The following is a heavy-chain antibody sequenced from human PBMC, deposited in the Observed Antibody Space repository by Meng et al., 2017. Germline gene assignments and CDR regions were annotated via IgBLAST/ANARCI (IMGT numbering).Heavy chain of an antibody. CDR3: ARGVRLPDY. V-gene: IGHV4-34*01. J-gene: IGHJ4*02. CDR1: GGYFSGYY. CDR2: INHSGST. Sequence: QVRVQQRWEGLSKPSVTLSLSGAFYGGYFSGYYWRWTRQPPGKGLEWIGEINHSGSTTYNPSLKSRVTISVDTSKNQFSLKLSSVTAADTAVYYCARGVRLPDYWGQGTLVTVSS. D-gene: IGHD2-15*01.